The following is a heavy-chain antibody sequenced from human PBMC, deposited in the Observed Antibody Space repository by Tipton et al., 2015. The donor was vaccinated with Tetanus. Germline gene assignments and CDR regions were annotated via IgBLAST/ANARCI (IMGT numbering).Heavy chain of an antibody. CDR1: GFTFSAYW. D-gene: IGHD1-14*01. J-gene: IGHJ3*02. Sequence: SLRLSCAASGFTFSAYWMSWVRQAPGKGLEWVANIKGDGSDKKYVDSVRGRFTISRDNAKNSLFLQMNSLRVEDTAVYFCVRGGEPKPPFGIWGQGTMVTVSS. CDR2: IKGDGSDK. CDR3: VRGGEPKPPFGI. V-gene: IGHV3-7*01.